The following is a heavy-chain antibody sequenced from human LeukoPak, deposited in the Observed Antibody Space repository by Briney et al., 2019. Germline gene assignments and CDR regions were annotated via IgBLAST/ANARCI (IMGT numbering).Heavy chain of an antibody. Sequence: GASVKVSCKASGYTFTGYYTHWVRQAPGQGLEWMGWINPNSGGTNYAQKFQGRVTMTRDTSISTAYMELSRLRSDDTAVYYCARDGYSSGWYPAHWGQGTLVTVSS. D-gene: IGHD6-19*01. CDR3: ARDGYSSGWYPAH. CDR2: INPNSGGT. CDR1: GYTFTGYY. V-gene: IGHV1-2*02. J-gene: IGHJ4*02.